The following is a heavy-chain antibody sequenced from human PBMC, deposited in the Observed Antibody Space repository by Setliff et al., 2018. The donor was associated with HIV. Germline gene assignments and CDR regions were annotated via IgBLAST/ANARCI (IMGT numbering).Heavy chain of an antibody. D-gene: IGHD4-4*01. J-gene: IGHJ4*02. CDR1: GGTFSSYG. CDR2: IIPIFGTA. Sequence: ASVKVSCKAPGGTFSSYGISWVRQAPGQGLEWMGGIIPIFGTANYAQKSQGRVTITADESTSTAYMELSSLRSEDTAVYYCARDPTTGVDYWGQGTLVTVSS. CDR3: ARDPTTGVDY. V-gene: IGHV1-69*13.